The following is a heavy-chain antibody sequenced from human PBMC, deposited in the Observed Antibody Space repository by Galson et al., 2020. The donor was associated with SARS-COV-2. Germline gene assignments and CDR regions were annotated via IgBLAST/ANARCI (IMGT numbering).Heavy chain of an antibody. CDR2: ISSNSNYR. J-gene: IGHJ5*01. V-gene: IGHV3-11*06. CDR1: GFSFSDHY. CDR3: ARSTDYYYGAGSYYTWFDP. Sequence: GESLKISCTASGFSFSDHYMSWIRQTPGRGLELVSYISSNSNYRNYADSVKGRIAISRDNAKNSLYLQMNSLRAEDTAVYYCARSTDYYYGAGSYYTWFDPWGQGTLVTVSS. D-gene: IGHD3-10*01.